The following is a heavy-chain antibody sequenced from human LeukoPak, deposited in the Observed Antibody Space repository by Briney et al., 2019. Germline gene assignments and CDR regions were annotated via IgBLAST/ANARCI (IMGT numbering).Heavy chain of an antibody. CDR3: ARLTRNYYGSGSYYFSPGYYYYYMDV. CDR1: GGSISSYY. CDR2: IYYSGST. V-gene: IGHV4-59*12. D-gene: IGHD3-10*01. J-gene: IGHJ6*03. Sequence: SETLSLTCTVSGGSISSYYWSWIRQPPGKGLEWIGYIYYSGSTNYNPSLKSRVTISVDTSKNQFSLKLSSVTAADTAVYYCARLTRNYYGSGSYYFSPGYYYYYMDVWGKGTTVTVSS.